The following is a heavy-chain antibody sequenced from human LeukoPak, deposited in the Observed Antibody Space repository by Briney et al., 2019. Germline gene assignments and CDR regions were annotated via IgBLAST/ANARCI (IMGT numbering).Heavy chain of an antibody. CDR3: ARAPRGIQLWFFDY. CDR2: INHSGST. Sequence: PSETLSLTCAVYGGSFSGYYWSWLRQPPGKGLEWIGEINHSGSTNYNPSLKSRVTISVDTSKNQFSLKLSSVTAADTAVYYCARAPRGIQLWFFDYWGQGTLVTVSS. CDR1: GGSFSGYY. D-gene: IGHD5-18*01. V-gene: IGHV4-34*01. J-gene: IGHJ4*02.